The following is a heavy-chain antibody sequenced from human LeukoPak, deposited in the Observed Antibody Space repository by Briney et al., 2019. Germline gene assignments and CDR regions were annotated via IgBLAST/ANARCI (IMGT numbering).Heavy chain of an antibody. D-gene: IGHD3-9*01. V-gene: IGHV3-30-3*01. CDR1: GFTFNNYA. Sequence: PGRSLRLSCAASGFTFNNYAIHWVRQAPGKGLEWVAVISSDGNNKYYTASVKGRFIISRDNSKNTLYLQMNSLRTEDTAVYYCARDPPTYYDILTGHLDYWGQGTLVTVSS. CDR3: ARDPPTYYDILTGHLDY. J-gene: IGHJ4*02. CDR2: ISSDGNNK.